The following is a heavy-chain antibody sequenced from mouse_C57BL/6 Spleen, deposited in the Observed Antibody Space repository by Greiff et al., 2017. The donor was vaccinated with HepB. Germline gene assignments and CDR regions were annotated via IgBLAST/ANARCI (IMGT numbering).Heavy chain of an antibody. V-gene: IGHV1-55*01. CDR1: GYTFTSYW. Sequence: QVQLQQPGAELVKPGASVKMSCKASGYTFTSYWITWVKQRPGQGLEWIGDIYPGSGSTNYNEKFKSKATLTVDTSSSTAYMQLSSLTSEDSAVYYCARGRAATTVVAGDFDYWGQGTTLTVSS. CDR2: IYPGSGST. D-gene: IGHD1-1*01. J-gene: IGHJ2*01. CDR3: ARGRAATTVVAGDFDY.